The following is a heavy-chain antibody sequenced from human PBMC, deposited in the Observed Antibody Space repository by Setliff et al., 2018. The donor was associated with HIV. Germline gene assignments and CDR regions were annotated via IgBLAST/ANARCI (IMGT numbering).Heavy chain of an antibody. CDR1: GGSLSSDNW. D-gene: IGHD2-2*01. Sequence: SETLSLTCAVSGGSLSSDNWWTWVRQPPGKGLEWIGEIYHTEYTNYSPSLKSRASMSVDRSKNQFSLNLTSVTAADTAVYYCARGHCSGTNCYGVDYYGMDVWGQGTTVTVSS. CDR3: ARGHCSGTNCYGVDYYGMDV. V-gene: IGHV4-4*02. J-gene: IGHJ6*02. CDR2: IYHTEYT.